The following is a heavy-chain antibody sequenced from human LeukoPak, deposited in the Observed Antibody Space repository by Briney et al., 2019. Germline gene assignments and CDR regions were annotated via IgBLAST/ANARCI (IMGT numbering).Heavy chain of an antibody. CDR1: GGSISSYY. Sequence: SETLSLTCTVSGGSISSYYWSWIRQPPGKGLEWIGYIYYSGSTNYNPSLKSRVTISVDTSKNQFSLKLSSVTAADTAVYYCARATIFGVVSVYFDYWGQGTLVTVSS. CDR2: IYYSGST. J-gene: IGHJ4*02. V-gene: IGHV4-59*08. CDR3: ARATIFGVVSVYFDY. D-gene: IGHD3-3*01.